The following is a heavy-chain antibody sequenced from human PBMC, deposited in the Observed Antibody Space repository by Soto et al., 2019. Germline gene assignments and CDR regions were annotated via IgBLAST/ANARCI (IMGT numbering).Heavy chain of an antibody. CDR2: IYYSGST. J-gene: IGHJ6*03. CDR3: ARQRTSVVTHASVDV. V-gene: IGHV4-39*01. Sequence: SETLSLTCTVTGDSISSRSYYWGWIRQPPGKGLEWIGSIYYSGSTYNNPSLRSRVSMSIDTSKDQFSLKLKSVTAADTALYFCARQRTSVVTHASVDVWGTGALVT. CDR1: GDSISSRSYY. D-gene: IGHD2-21*02.